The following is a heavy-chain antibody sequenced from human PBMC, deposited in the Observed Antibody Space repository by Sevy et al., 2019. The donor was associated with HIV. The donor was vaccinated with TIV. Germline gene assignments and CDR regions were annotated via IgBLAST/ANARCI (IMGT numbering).Heavy chain of an antibody. V-gene: IGHV3-74*01. CDR1: GFTFSTYW. D-gene: IGHD1-26*01. CDR2: INSDGNYR. Sequence: LSLTCAASGFTFSTYWMHWVRQAPGKGLVWVSRINSDGNYRSSVESVEGRFTISRDNAQNTLFLQMSSLRVEDTAVYSCARESRGSLEGFDIWGQGTMVTVSS. CDR3: ARESRGSLEGFDI. J-gene: IGHJ3*02.